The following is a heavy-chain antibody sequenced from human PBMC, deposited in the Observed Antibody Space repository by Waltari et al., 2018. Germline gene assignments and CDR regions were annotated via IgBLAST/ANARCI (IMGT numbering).Heavy chain of an antibody. J-gene: IGHJ4*02. D-gene: IGHD7-27*01. CDR2: IRQDGGEI. CDR1: GFTFDIFW. CDR3: ARVLWGWPLDS. V-gene: IGHV3-7*01. Sequence: EVQLVESGGCSVQPGRPLQLPWSASGFTFDIFWMSWVRQAQGKGLEWVANIRQDGGEIYYVDSVKGRFTISRDNAKNSLFLQMNSLRAEDTGIYYCARVLWGWPLDSWGQGTLVTVSS.